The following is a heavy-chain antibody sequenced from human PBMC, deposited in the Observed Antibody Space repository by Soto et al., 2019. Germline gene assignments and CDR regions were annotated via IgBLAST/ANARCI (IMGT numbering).Heavy chain of an antibody. D-gene: IGHD2-8*01. Sequence: CESLKISLKGSGYRFPNYWIAWVRQMPAKGLEWMGIIDPADSDTRYSPSFQGQVTISADKSISTVYLQWSSLKASDTAMYFCARRPSLYDRSPPSAYFGYWGQGPLVTVSS. CDR1: GYRFPNYW. CDR2: IDPADSDT. V-gene: IGHV5-51*01. J-gene: IGHJ4*02. CDR3: ARRPSLYDRSPPSAYFGY.